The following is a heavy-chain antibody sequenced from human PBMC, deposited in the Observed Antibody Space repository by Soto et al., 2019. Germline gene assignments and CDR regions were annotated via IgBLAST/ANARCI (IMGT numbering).Heavy chain of an antibody. CDR1: GFTFRGYS. D-gene: IGHD3-10*01. CDR3: ARGGLFSPLDY. V-gene: IGHV3-23*01. Sequence: LRLSCAASGFTFRGYSMSWVRRAPGKGLEWVSVISDSGGSTYYAGSVKGRFTISRDNSKNTLYLQMNSLRAEDTAVYYCARGGLFSPLDYWGQGTLVTVSS. CDR2: ISDSGGST. J-gene: IGHJ4*02.